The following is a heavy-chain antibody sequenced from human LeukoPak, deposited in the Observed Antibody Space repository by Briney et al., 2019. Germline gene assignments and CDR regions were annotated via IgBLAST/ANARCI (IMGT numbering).Heavy chain of an antibody. J-gene: IGHJ4*02. CDR3: ARDGVNRGSGSYWDY. D-gene: IGHD3-10*01. V-gene: IGHV4-59*01. CDR2: IFYSGAT. CDR1: GASISGYY. Sequence: SETLSLTCTVSGASISGYYWSWIRQPPGKGLEWIGYIFYSGATNYNPSLKSRVTISIDTSKNQFSLKLSSVTAADTAVYYCARDGVNRGSGSYWDYWGQGALVTVSS.